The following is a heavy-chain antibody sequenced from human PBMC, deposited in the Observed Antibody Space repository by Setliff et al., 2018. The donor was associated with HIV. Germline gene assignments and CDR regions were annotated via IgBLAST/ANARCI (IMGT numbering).Heavy chain of an antibody. CDR2: INPNSGGT. CDR1: GYTFTGYY. V-gene: IGHV7-4-1*01. D-gene: IGHD3-3*01. Sequence: ASVKVSCKASGYTFTGYYMHWVRQAPGQGLEWMGWINPNSGGTKYAQGFTGRFVFSVDTPVSTAYLQIFSLKTEDTAVYYCTRDHTPPPNYDFWSGQIDLRNIFYYMDVWGTGSPVTVSS. CDR3: TRDHTPPPNYDFWSGQIDLRNIFYYMDV. J-gene: IGHJ6*03.